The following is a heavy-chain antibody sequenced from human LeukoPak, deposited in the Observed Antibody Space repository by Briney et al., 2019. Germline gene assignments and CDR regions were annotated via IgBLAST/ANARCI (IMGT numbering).Heavy chain of an antibody. CDR1: GCSISSYY. CDR3: ARSDPKRRYCSGGSCYTLPFDY. J-gene: IGHJ4*02. D-gene: IGHD2-15*01. V-gene: IGHV4-59*12. CDR2: IYYSGAT. Sequence: PSETLSLTCTVSGCSISSYYWSWIRQPPGKGLEWIGYIYYSGATNYNPSLKSRVTISVDTSKNQFSLKLSSVTAADTAVYYCARSDPKRRYCSGGSCYTLPFDYWGQGTLVTVSS.